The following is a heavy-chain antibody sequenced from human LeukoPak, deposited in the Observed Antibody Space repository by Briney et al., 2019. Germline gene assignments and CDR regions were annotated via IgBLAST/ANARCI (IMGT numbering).Heavy chain of an antibody. V-gene: IGHV3-21*01. J-gene: IGHJ5*02. Sequence: PGGSLRLSCAASGFTFSSYSMNWFRQAPGKGLEWFSSISSSSSYIYYADSVKGRFTISRDNAKNSLYLQMNSLRAEDTAVYYCARESYDSGSYYNNWFDPWGQGTPVTVSS. CDR3: ARESYDSGSYYNNWFDP. CDR1: GFTFSSYS. D-gene: IGHD3-10*01. CDR2: ISSSSSYI.